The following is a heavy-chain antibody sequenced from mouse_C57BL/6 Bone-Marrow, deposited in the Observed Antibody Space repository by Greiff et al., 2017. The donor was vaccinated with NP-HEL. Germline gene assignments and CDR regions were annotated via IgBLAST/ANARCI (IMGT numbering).Heavy chain of an antibody. J-gene: IGHJ2*01. CDR2: INPNNGGT. V-gene: IGHV1-26*01. D-gene: IGHD1-1*01. Sequence: EVQLQQSGPELVKPGASVKISCKASGYTFTDYYMNWVKQSHGKSLEWIGDINPNNGGTSYNQKFKGKATLTVDKSSSTAYMELRSLTSEDSTVEYCGRSVITPVVRVAYWGQGTTLTVSA. CDR1: GYTFTDYY. CDR3: GRSVITPVVRVAY.